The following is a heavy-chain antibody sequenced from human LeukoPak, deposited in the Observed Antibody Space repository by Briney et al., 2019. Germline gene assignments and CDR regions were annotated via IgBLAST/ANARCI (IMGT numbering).Heavy chain of an antibody. D-gene: IGHD6-19*01. CDR2: IWYDGSNK. J-gene: IGHJ4*02. CDR1: GFTFSSYG. CDR3: ASESRPYSSGWPYFDY. Sequence: PGGSLRLSCAASGFTFSSYGMHWVRQAPGKGLEWVAVIWYDGSNKYYADSVKGRFTISRDNSKNTLYLQMNSLRAEDTAVYYCASESRPYSSGWPYFDYWGQGTLVTVFS. V-gene: IGHV3-33*01.